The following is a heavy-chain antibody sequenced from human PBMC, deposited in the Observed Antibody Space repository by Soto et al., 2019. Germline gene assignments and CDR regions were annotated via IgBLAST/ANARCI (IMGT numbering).Heavy chain of an antibody. CDR1: GGTISNSRYY. CDR3: ARDYYDSSDYTTNWFDP. Sequence: SETLSLTCTVSGGTISNSRYYWAWIRQPPGKGLEWIGSIYHTGNTYYNPSLRSRVTISVDTSKNQFSLKLTSVTAADTAVYYCARDYYDSSDYTTNWFDPWGQGTLVTVSS. J-gene: IGHJ5*02. V-gene: IGHV4-39*01. D-gene: IGHD3-22*01. CDR2: IYHTGNT.